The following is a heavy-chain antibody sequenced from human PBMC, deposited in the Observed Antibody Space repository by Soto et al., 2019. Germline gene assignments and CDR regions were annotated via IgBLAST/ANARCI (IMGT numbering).Heavy chain of an antibody. J-gene: IGHJ6*02. CDR1: GFSLSTSGVG. D-gene: IGHD1-26*01. V-gene: IGHV2-5*02. CDR2: IYWDDDK. Sequence: QITLKESGPTLVKPTQTLTLTCTFSGFSLSTSGVGVGWIRQPPGKALEWLALIYWDDDKRYSPSLKSRLTIXKXISKNQVVLTMTNMDPVDTATYYCAHRGSWALGMDVWGQGTTVTVSS. CDR3: AHRGSWALGMDV.